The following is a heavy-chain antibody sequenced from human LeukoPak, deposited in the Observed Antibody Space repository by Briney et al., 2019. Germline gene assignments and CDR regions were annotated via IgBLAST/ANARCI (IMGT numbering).Heavy chain of an antibody. CDR3: ARDRYSSGWFLFDY. Sequence: KSGGPLRLFCAASGFTFSCYSMNGVRQAPGKGVEGVSSISIGSSYIYYADSVGGRSTISRDNAKSSLYLQMNSLRAEDTAVYYRARDRYSSGWFLFDYWGQGTLVTVSS. CDR1: GFTFSCYS. CDR2: ISIGSSYI. D-gene: IGHD6-19*01. V-gene: IGHV3-21*01. J-gene: IGHJ4*02.